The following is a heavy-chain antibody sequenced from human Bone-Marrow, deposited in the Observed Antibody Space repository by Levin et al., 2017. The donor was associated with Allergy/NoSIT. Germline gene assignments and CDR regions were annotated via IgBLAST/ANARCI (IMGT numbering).Heavy chain of an antibody. CDR3: ARESEPRSQLGYCSSTSSSLGGNRQGFDY. J-gene: IGHJ4*02. D-gene: IGHD2-2*01. V-gene: IGHV1-18*01. CDR2: ISAYNGNT. Sequence: AASVKVSCKASGYTFTSYGISWVRQAPGQGLEWMGWISAYNGNTNYAQKLQGRVTMTTDTSTSTAYMELRSLRSDDTAVYYCARESEPRSQLGYCSSTSSSLGGNRQGFDYWGQGTLVTVSS. CDR1: GYTFTSYG.